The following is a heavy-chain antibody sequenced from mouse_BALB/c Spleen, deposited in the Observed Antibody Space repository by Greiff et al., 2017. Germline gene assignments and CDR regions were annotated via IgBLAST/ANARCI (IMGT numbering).Heavy chain of an antibody. J-gene: IGHJ4*01. V-gene: IGHV2-6-7*01. CDR1: GFSLTGYG. CDR3: ARVSPHYYGYYAMDY. Sequence: VMLVESGPGLVAPSQSLSITCTVSGFSLTGYGVNWVRQPPGKGLEWLGMIWGDGSTDYNSALKSRLSISKDNSKSQVFLKMNSLQTDDTARYYCARVSPHYYGYYAMDYWAQGTSVTVSS. CDR2: IWGDGST. D-gene: IGHD1-2*01.